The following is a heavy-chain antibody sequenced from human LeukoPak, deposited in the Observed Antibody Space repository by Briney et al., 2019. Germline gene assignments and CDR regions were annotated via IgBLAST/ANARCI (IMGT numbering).Heavy chain of an antibody. CDR1: GGSISSSSYY. CDR2: IYYSGST. D-gene: IGHD3-3*01. J-gene: IGHJ2*01. Sequence: SETLSLTCAVSGGSISSSSYYWGWIRQPPGKGLEWIGSIYYSGSTYYNPSLKSRVTMSVDTSKNHFSLKLSSVTAADTAVYYCARASITTLLWGRGTLVTVSS. CDR3: ARASITTLL. V-gene: IGHV4-39*02.